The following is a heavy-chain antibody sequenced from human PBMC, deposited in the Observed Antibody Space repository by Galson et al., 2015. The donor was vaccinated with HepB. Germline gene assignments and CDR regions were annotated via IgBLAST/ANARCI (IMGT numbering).Heavy chain of an antibody. Sequence: SVKVSCKASGGTFSSYAISWVRQAPGHGLEWMGGIIPIFGTANYAQKFQGRVTITADKSTSTAYMELSSLRSEDTAVYYCARGWTTVTTDYYYGMDVWGQGTTVTVSS. J-gene: IGHJ6*02. D-gene: IGHD4-17*01. CDR1: GGTFSSYA. CDR3: ARGWTTVTTDYYYGMDV. V-gene: IGHV1-69*06. CDR2: IIPIFGTA.